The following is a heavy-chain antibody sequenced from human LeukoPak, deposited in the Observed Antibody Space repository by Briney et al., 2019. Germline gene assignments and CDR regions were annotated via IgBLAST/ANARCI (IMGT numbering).Heavy chain of an antibody. CDR2: IEQSGSTK. V-gene: IGHV3-7*01. J-gene: IGHJ3*01. Sequence: PGGSLRLSCAASGFTFNTYWMIWVRQAPGKGLEWVANIEQSGSTKYYVDSLKGRFTISRDNAKNSLYLQMNSLRAEDTAVYYCVRDKGGRSGAIYYDAFDVWGQGTMVTVSS. CDR3: VRDKGGRSGAIYYDAFDV. CDR1: GFTFNTYW. D-gene: IGHD1-26*01.